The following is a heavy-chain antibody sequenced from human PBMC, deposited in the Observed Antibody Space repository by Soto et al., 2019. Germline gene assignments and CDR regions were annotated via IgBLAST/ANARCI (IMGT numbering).Heavy chain of an antibody. CDR1: GYNFGGFW. J-gene: IGHJ3*02. D-gene: IGHD3-10*01. V-gene: IGHV3-74*01. CDR3: AKDRVSPDAFNI. CDR2: IDNGGTNT. Sequence: SGGSLRLSCVGSGYNFGGFWMHWVRQAPGKGLVWVSRIDNGGTNTVYADAVKGRFTISRDNAKNTLYLHMNSLRAEDTAVYYCAKDRVSPDAFNIWGEGTMVSV.